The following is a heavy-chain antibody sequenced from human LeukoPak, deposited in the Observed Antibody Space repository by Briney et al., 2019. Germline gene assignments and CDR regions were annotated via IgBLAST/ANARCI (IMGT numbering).Heavy chain of an antibody. V-gene: IGHV1-8*01. CDR1: GYTFTSYD. CDR3: ASGKQLLRPSYNWFDP. J-gene: IGHJ5*02. Sequence: GASVKVSCKASGYTFTSYDINWVRQATGQGLEWMGWMNPNSGNTGYAQKFQGRVTMTRNTSISTAYMELSSLRSEDTAVYYCASGKQLLRPSYNWFDPWGQGTLVTVSS. D-gene: IGHD2-2*01. CDR2: MNPNSGNT.